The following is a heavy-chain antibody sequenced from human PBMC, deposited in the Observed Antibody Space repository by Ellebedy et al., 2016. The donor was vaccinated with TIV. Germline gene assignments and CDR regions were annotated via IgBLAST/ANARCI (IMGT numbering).Heavy chain of an antibody. D-gene: IGHD7-27*01. J-gene: IGHJ4*02. CDR2: INSDGSST. Sequence: PGGSLRLSCAASGFLFNDDAMHCVRQAPGKGLVWVSRINSDGSSTSYADSVKGRFTISRDNAKNTLYLQMNSLRAEDTAVYYCARDNPLGIENFDYWGQGTLVTVSS. V-gene: IGHV3-74*01. CDR3: ARDNPLGIENFDY. CDR1: GFLFNDDA.